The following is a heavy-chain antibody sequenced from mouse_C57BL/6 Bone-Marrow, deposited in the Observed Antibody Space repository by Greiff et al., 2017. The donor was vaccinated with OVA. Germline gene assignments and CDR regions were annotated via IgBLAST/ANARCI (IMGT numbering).Heavy chain of an antibody. Sequence: EVKLVESGGGLVKPGGSLKLSCAASGFTFSDYGMHWVRQAPEKGLEWVAYISSGSSTIYYADTVKGRFTISRDNAKNTLFLQMTSLRSEDTAMYYCALDSSGPLAMDYCGQGTSVTVSS. CDR1: GFTFSDYG. J-gene: IGHJ4*01. CDR3: ALDSSGPLAMDY. CDR2: ISSGSSTI. V-gene: IGHV5-17*01. D-gene: IGHD3-2*02.